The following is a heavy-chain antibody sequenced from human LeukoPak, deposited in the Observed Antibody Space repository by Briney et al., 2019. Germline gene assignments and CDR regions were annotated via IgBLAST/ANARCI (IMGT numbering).Heavy chain of an antibody. J-gene: IGHJ4*02. Sequence: PGGSLRLSCAVSGFSFSDYYMSWIRQAPGKGLEWVSYTSSSGSSRYYADSVKGRFTISRDNAKKSLYLQMNSLRAEDTAVYYCARGYGQGYFDYWGQGTLVTVSS. CDR3: ARGYGQGYFDY. CDR2: TSSSGSSR. V-gene: IGHV3-11*04. D-gene: IGHD5-12*01. CDR1: GFSFSDYY.